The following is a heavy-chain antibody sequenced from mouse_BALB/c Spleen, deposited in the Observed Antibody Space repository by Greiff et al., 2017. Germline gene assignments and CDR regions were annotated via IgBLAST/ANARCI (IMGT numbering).Heavy chain of an antibody. CDR2: ISYDGSN. Sequence: EVKLVESGPGLVKPSQSLSLTCSVTGYSITSGYYWNWIRQFPGNKLEWMGYISYDGSNNYNPSLKNRISITRDTSKNQFFLKLNSVTTEDTATYYCARGGNYWYFDVWGAGTTVTVSS. D-gene: IGHD1-1*02. CDR1: GYSITSGYY. J-gene: IGHJ1*01. CDR3: ARGGNYWYFDV. V-gene: IGHV3-6*02.